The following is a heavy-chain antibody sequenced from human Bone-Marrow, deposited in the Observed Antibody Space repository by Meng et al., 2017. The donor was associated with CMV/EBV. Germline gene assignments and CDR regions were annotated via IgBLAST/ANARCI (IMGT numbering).Heavy chain of an antibody. V-gene: IGHV3-7*01. J-gene: IGHJ3*02. CDR1: GFNFSSYW. CDR2: IRQDGSEK. CDR3: ASLTCSTPTCHWAAFDI. Sequence: GESLKISCAVSGFNFSSYWMTWVRQAPGKGLEWVANIRQDGSEKYYVDSVKGRFTISRDNAESSLYLQMNSLRAEDTAVYYCASLTCSTPTCHWAAFDIWGQGTLVTVSS. D-gene: IGHD2-2*01.